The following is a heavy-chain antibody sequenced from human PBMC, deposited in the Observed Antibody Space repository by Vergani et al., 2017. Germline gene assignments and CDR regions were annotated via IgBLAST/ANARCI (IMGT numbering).Heavy chain of an antibody. V-gene: IGHV3-30*18. CDR3: AKDWGFAPDSTGVARGLIDY. D-gene: IGHD5-12*01. CDR1: GFTFRSYA. CDR2: MSYDGNKS. J-gene: IGHJ4*02. Sequence: VQLVESGGGLVQPGRSLRLSCAASGFTFRSYAMHWVRQAPGKGLEWVAVMSYDGNKSSYADSVKGRFTVSRDSSKRTQYLQMNSLRAEDTAVYYCAKDWGFAPDSTGVARGLIDYWGQGTLVIVSS.